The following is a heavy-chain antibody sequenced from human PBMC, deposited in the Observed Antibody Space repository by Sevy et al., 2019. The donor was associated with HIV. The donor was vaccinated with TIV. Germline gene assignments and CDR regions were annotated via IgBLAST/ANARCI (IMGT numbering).Heavy chain of an antibody. CDR1: GGSFSGYY. CDR3: ARGPQGAATNAPRPGGMDV. V-gene: IGHV4-34*01. J-gene: IGHJ6*02. Sequence: SETLSLTCAVYGGSFSGYYWSWIRQPPGKGLEWIGEINHSGSTNYNPSLKSRVTISVDTSKNQFSLKLSPVTAADTAVYYCARGPQGAATNAPRPGGMDVWGQGTTVTVSS. D-gene: IGHD2-15*01. CDR2: INHSGST.